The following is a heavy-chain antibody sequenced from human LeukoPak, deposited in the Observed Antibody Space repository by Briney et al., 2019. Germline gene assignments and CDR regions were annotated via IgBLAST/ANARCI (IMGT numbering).Heavy chain of an antibody. Sequence: RSLRLSCAASGFTFSSYAMHWVRQAPGKGLEWVAVISYDGSNKYYADSVKGRFTISRDNSKNTLYLQMNSLRAEDTAVYYCARVGTIFGVVVPDAFDIWGQGTMVTVSS. J-gene: IGHJ3*02. CDR1: GFTFSSYA. V-gene: IGHV3-30-3*01. CDR2: ISYDGSNK. D-gene: IGHD3-3*01. CDR3: ARVGTIFGVVVPDAFDI.